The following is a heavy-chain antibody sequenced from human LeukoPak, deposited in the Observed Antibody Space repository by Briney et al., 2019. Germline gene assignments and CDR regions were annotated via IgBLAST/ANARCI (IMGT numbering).Heavy chain of an antibody. CDR3: ARFSQYYDSPTHYLDY. Sequence: SETLSLTCTVSGGSISSYYWSWIRQPAGKGLEWIGRIYTSGGTNYNPSLKTRLTISVDTSKNQFSLRLNSVTAADTAVYYCARFSQYYDSPTHYLDYWGQGILVTVSS. V-gene: IGHV4-4*07. CDR1: GGSISSYY. J-gene: IGHJ4*02. D-gene: IGHD2/OR15-2a*01. CDR2: IYTSGGT.